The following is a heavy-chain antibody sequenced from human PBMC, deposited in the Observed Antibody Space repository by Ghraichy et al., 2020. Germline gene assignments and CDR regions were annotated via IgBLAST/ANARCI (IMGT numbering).Heavy chain of an antibody. V-gene: IGHV3-7*03. CDR1: GFTFSDYW. D-gene: IGHD2-2*01. CDR2: INQDGSDK. Sequence: GESMNISCAASGFTFSDYWMNWVRQAPGKGLEWVANINQDGSDKYYVDSVKGRFTISRDNAKKSLYLQMNSLRAEDTAVYYCARESYCSRTSCYDAMDVWGQGTTVTVSS. CDR3: ARESYCSRTSCYDAMDV. J-gene: IGHJ6*02.